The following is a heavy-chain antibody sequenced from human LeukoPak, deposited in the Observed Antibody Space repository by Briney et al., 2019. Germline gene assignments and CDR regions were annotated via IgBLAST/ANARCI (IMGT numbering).Heavy chain of an antibody. Sequence: ASVKVSCKASGYTFTGYYMHWVRQAPGQGLEWMGRINPNSGGTNYAQKFQGRVTMTRDTSISTAYMELSRLRSDDTAVYYCARDCSSTSCYRSWFDPWGQGTLVTVSS. CDR1: GYTFTGYY. CDR3: ARDCSSTSCYRSWFDP. J-gene: IGHJ5*02. V-gene: IGHV1-2*06. D-gene: IGHD2-2*02. CDR2: INPNSGGT.